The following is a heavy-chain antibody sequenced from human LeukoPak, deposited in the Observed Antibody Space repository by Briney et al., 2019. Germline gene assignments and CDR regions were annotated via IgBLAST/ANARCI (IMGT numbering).Heavy chain of an antibody. CDR2: IYTSGST. D-gene: IGHD2-21*02. Sequence: SETLSLTCTVSGDSISSYYWSWIRQPAGKGLEWIGRIYTSGSTNYNPSLKSRVTMSVDTSKNQFSLKLSSVTAADTAVYYCARSEYCGGDCHNYYYYYMDVWGKGTTVTVSS. J-gene: IGHJ6*03. CDR3: ARSEYCGGDCHNYYYYYMDV. CDR1: GDSISSYY. V-gene: IGHV4-4*07.